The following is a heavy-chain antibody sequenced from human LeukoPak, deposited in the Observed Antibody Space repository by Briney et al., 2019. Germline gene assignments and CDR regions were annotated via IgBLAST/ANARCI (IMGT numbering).Heavy chain of an antibody. Sequence: GASVKVSCKASGYTFTCYGISWVRQAPGQGLEWMGWISAYNGNTNYAQKLQGRVTMTTDTSTSTAYMELRSLRFDDTAVYYCARGYYYDSMIDAFDIWGQGTMVTVSS. V-gene: IGHV1-18*01. CDR1: GYTFTCYG. D-gene: IGHD3-22*01. J-gene: IGHJ3*02. CDR2: ISAYNGNT. CDR3: ARGYYYDSMIDAFDI.